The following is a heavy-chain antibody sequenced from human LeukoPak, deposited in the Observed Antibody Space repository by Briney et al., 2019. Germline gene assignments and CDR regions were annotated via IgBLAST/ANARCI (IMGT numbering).Heavy chain of an antibody. J-gene: IGHJ4*02. Sequence: GGSLRLSCAASGFTFSSYAMSWVRQAPGKGLEWVSIISSSGGSTYYADSVKGRFIISRDNSKNTLYLQMNSLRAEDTAVYYCAKGSRSIAVDNLCDYWGQGSLVTVSS. V-gene: IGHV3-23*01. CDR3: AKGSRSIAVDNLCDY. D-gene: IGHD6-19*01. CDR1: GFTFSSYA. CDR2: ISSSGGST.